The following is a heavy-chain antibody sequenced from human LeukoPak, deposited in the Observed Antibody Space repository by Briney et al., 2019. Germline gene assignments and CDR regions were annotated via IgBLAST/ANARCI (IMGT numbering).Heavy chain of an antibody. CDR3: AKGGSNGWYADH. CDR1: GFKFDDYS. J-gene: IGHJ5*02. V-gene: IGHV3-9*03. Sequence: PGMSLRLSCVGSGFKFDDYSMHWVRQVPGKGLEWVSGISWSTATIAYADSVKCRFTISRDNAKNSLYLQMNSLRPEDMALYYCAKGGSNGWYADHWGQGTLVTVSS. CDR2: ISWSTATI. D-gene: IGHD6-19*01.